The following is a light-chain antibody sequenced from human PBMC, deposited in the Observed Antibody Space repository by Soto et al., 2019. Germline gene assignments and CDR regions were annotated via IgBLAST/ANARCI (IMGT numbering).Light chain of an antibody. Sequence: QAVVTQPPSVSGAPGQRVTISCTGTSSDIGSGYDVHWYQQLPGTAPKLLIYANSHRPSGVPDRFSGSKSVTSASLAITGLQAEDEADYYCQSYDSSLSAWVFGGGTKVTVL. CDR1: SSDIGSGYD. J-gene: IGLJ3*02. CDR2: ANS. CDR3: QSYDSSLSAWV. V-gene: IGLV1-40*01.